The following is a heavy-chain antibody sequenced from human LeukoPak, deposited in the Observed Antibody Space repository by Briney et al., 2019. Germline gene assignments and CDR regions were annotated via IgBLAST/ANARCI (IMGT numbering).Heavy chain of an antibody. J-gene: IGHJ5*02. CDR3: ARVGTSAYNWFDP. D-gene: IGHD2-2*01. CDR2: ISSSGSTI. V-gene: IGHV3-11*01. CDR1: GFTFSDYY. Sequence: PGGSLRLSCAASGFTFSDYYMSWLRQAPGKGVEGVSYISSSGSTIYYADSVNGRFTISTHNPKTSLYLQMTSLRAEDTAVYYCARVGTSAYNWFDPWGQGTLVTVSS.